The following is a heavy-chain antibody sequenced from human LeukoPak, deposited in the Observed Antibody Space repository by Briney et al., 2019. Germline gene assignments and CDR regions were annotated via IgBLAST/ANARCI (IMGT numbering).Heavy chain of an antibody. CDR3: ARDSDPYYYGSGSYYCSVAY. D-gene: IGHD3-10*01. CDR2: IIPIFGTA. Sequence: SVKVSCKASGGTFSSYAISWVRQAPGQGLEWMGRIIPIFGTAKYAQKFQGRGTITTAESTSTAYMELSSMRSEDTAVYYCARDSDPYYYGSGSYYCSVAYWGQGTLVTVSS. V-gene: IGHV1-69*05. J-gene: IGHJ4*02. CDR1: GGTFSSYA.